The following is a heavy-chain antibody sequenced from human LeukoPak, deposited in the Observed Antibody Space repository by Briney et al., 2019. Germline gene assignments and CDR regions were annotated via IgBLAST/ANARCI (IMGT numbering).Heavy chain of an antibody. CDR3: AREDDRSFGAYDC. V-gene: IGHV1-18*01. J-gene: IGHJ4*02. D-gene: IGHD4-17*01. Sequence: ASVKVSCKASNYTFIDYDVTWVRRAPGQGREWMGWVSKYTGNAYYAPKFQGRVSMTTDTSTRTAYMELRSLRPDDTAVYFCAREDDRSFGAYDCWGQGTLVTV. CDR1: NYTFIDYD. CDR2: VSKYTGNA.